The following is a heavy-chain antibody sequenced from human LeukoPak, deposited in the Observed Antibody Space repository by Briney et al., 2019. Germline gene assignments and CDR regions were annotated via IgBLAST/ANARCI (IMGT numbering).Heavy chain of an antibody. J-gene: IGHJ6*02. CDR2: ITGSGGGT. Sequence: PGGSLRLSCAASGFTFSGHAMGWVRQALGKGLEWVSRITGSGGGTHYGDSVKGRFTISRDNSMNTLFLQMNSLRAEDTAVYYCAKDGGGSLEWLPPMDVWGQGTTVTVSS. CDR1: GFTFSGHA. D-gene: IGHD3-3*01. V-gene: IGHV3-23*01. CDR3: AKDGGGSLEWLPPMDV.